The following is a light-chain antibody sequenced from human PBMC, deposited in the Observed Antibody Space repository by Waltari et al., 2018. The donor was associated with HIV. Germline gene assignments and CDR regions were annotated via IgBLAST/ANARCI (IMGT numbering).Light chain of an antibody. Sequence: SHELTHPPSVSVSPGQTARITCPGDALPKQYAYWYHHKPGQAPVLVIYKDTERPSGIPERFSGSSSGTTVTLTISGVQAEDEADYYCQSADSSGTWVFGGGTKLTVL. J-gene: IGLJ3*02. CDR1: ALPKQY. CDR2: KDT. V-gene: IGLV3-25*03. CDR3: QSADSSGTWV.